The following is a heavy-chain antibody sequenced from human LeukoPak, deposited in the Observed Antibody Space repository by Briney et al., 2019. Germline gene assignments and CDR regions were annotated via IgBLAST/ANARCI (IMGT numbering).Heavy chain of an antibody. V-gene: IGHV3-23*01. J-gene: IGHJ4*02. CDR2: ISGSGGST. D-gene: IGHD3-22*01. CDR3: AKAATMIVVVITTGRWYYFDY. CDR1: GFTFSSYA. Sequence: WGSLRLSCAASGFTFSSYAMSWVRQVPGKGLEWVSAISGSGGSTYYADSVKGRFTISRDNSKNTLYLQMNSLRAEDTAVYYCAKAATMIVVVITTGRWYYFDYWGQGTLVTVSS.